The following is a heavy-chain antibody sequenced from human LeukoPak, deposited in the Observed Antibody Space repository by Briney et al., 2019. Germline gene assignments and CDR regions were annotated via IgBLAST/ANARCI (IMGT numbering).Heavy chain of an antibody. V-gene: IGHV3-9*01. Sequence: PGGSLRLSCAASGFTFDDYAMHWVRQAPGKGLEWVSGISWNSGSIGYADSVKGRFTISRDNAKNSLYLQMNSLRAEDTALYYCAKDIGHLQAFDIWGQGTMVTVSS. CDR1: GFTFDDYA. CDR2: ISWNSGSI. J-gene: IGHJ3*02. CDR3: AKDIGHLQAFDI. D-gene: IGHD4-4*01.